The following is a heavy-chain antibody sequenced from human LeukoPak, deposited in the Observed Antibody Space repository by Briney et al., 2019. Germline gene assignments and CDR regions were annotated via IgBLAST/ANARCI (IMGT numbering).Heavy chain of an antibody. J-gene: IGHJ3*02. CDR1: GFTFSTSG. CDR2: ISYDGSYK. CDR3: ASWDPQLGDAFDI. D-gene: IGHD3-16*01. Sequence: GGSLRLSCAASGFTFSTSGMHWVRQSPGKGLEWMALISYDGSYKDFADSEQGRFTISRDNSKNTLYLQMNSLRPEDTAVYYCASWDPQLGDAFDIWGQGTMVTVSS. V-gene: IGHV3-30*03.